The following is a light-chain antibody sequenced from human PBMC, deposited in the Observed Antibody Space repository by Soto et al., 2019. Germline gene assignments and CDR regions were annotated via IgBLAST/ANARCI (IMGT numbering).Light chain of an antibody. CDR1: ETISLW. Sequence: DIQLTQSPSTLSASVGDRVTITCRASETISLWLAWYQQKPGKAPKLLMYKASTLESGVPSRFSGSGSGTEFTLSISDLQPDDFATYYCQQYDTDAWTFGQGTK. J-gene: IGKJ1*01. V-gene: IGKV1-5*03. CDR3: QQYDTDAWT. CDR2: KAS.